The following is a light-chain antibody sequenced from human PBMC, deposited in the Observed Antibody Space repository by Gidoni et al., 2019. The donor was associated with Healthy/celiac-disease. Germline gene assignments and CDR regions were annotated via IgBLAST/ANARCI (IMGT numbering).Light chain of an antibody. V-gene: IGLV7-43*01. J-gene: IGLJ3*02. CDR1: TGAVTSGYY. CDR3: LLYYGGAQLRWV. CDR2: STS. Sequence: QPVVTQEPSLTVSPGGTVPLTCASSTGAVTSGYYPNWFQQKPGQAPRALIYSTSNKNSWTPARFSGSLLGGKAALTLSGVQPEDEAEYYCLLYYGGAQLRWVFGGGTKLTVL.